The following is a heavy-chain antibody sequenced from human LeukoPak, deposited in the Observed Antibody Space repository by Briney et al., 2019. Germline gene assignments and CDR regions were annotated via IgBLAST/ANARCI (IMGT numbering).Heavy chain of an antibody. CDR1: GYSISSGYY. D-gene: IGHD6-13*01. CDR3: ARLLYSSSWHGFEYYFDY. CDR2: IYHSGST. J-gene: IGHJ4*02. V-gene: IGHV4-38-2*01. Sequence: PSETLSLTCAVSGYSISSGYYWGWIRQPPGKGLEWIGSIYHSGSTYYNPSLKSRVTISVDTSKNQFSLKLSSVTAADTAVYYCARLLYSSSWHGFEYYFDYWGQGTLVTVSS.